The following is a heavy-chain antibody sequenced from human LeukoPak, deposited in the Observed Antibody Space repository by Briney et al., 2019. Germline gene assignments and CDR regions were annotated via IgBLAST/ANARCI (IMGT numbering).Heavy chain of an antibody. J-gene: IGHJ4*02. CDR3: ARSILTYDSSGRTLYYFDY. V-gene: IGHV1-18*01. D-gene: IGHD3-22*01. CDR2: ISAYNGNT. CDR1: GYTSTSHG. Sequence: GASVKVSCKASGYTSTSHGISWVRQAPGQGLEWMGWISAYNGNTKYAQKLQGRVTMTTDTSSSTAYMELRSLRSDDTAVYYCARSILTYDSSGRTLYYFDYWGQGTLVTVSS.